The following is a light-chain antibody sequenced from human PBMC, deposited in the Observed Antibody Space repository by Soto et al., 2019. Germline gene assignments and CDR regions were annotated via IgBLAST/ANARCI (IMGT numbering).Light chain of an antibody. CDR3: QTWDTGIVI. Sequence: QPVLTQSPSASASLGASVKLTCTLSSGHSNYAIAWHQQQPEKGPRYLMKLNRDGSHSKGDGIPNRFSGFSSGAERYLTISSLQSEDEADYYCQTWDTGIVIFGGGTKLTVL. J-gene: IGLJ2*01. CDR1: SGHSNYA. CDR2: LNRDGSH. V-gene: IGLV4-69*01.